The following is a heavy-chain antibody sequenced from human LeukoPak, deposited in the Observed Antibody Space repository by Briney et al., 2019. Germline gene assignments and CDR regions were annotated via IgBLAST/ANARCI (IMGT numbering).Heavy chain of an antibody. J-gene: IGHJ4*02. CDR1: GYSFTNYW. CDR2: IYPGDSDT. D-gene: IGHD5-24*01. Sequence: GESLKISCKGSGYSFTNYWIGWVRQMPGKGLEWMGIIYPGDSDTRYSPSFQGQVTISADKSISTAYLQRSSLKAPDTAMYYCARIEAGYNCNYWGQGTLVTVSS. V-gene: IGHV5-51*01. CDR3: ARIEAGYNCNY.